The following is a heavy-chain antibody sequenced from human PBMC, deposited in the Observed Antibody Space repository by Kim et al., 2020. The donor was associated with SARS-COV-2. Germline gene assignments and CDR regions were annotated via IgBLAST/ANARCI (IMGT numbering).Heavy chain of an antibody. Sequence: SETLSLTCAVYGGSFSGHLWTWIRQPPGKGLEWIGEINHSGSTNYNPSLKSRVTISVDTSKNQFSLKLSSVTAADTAVYYCARASGVWSHYYFFIMDVWGQGTPVTVSS. J-gene: IGHJ6*02. D-gene: IGHD3-10*01. CDR1: GGSFSGHL. V-gene: IGHV4-34*01. CDR3: ARASGVWSHYYFFIMDV. CDR2: INHSGST.